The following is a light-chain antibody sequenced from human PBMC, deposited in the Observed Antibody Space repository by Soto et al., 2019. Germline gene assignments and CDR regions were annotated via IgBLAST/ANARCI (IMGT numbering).Light chain of an antibody. V-gene: IGLV1-44*01. CDR3: AAWDDTLNGVV. J-gene: IGLJ2*01. CDR2: HGN. Sequence: QPVLTQPPSASGTPGQRVTISCSGSSSNIGRNAINWYQQLPGLAPKLLIYHGNQRPSGVPDRFSGSKSGTSASLTIGGLQSEDEADYFCAAWDDTLNGVVFGGGTKLTVL. CDR1: SSNIGRNA.